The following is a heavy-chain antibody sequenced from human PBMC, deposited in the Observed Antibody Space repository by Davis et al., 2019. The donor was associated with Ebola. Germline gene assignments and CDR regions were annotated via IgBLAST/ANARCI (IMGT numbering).Heavy chain of an antibody. CDR2: IHPGGGST. V-gene: IGHV1-46*01. CDR1: GYIFTTYY. CDR3: ARGGAVRYDSNDYPGLFEY. Sequence: ASVKVSCKASGYIFTTYYMHWVRQAPGQGLEWMGIIHPGGGSTSYAQKFHGRVTMTRDTSTATVYMELSGLRSEDTAVYYCARGGAVRYDSNDYPGLFEYWGQGTLVTVSS. D-gene: IGHD3-22*01. J-gene: IGHJ4*02.